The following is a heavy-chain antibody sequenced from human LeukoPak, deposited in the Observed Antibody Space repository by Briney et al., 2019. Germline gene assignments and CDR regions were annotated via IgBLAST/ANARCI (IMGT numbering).Heavy chain of an antibody. D-gene: IGHD4-23*01. J-gene: IGHJ5*02. CDR3: ARDLGPTTVVTPFGWFDP. CDR1: GGSISSGSYY. CDR2: IYTSGST. V-gene: IGHV4-61*02. Sequence: SETLSLTCTVSGGSISSGSYYWSWIRQPAGKGLEWIGRIYTSGSTNYNPSLKSRVTISVDTSKNQFSLKLSSVTAADTAVYYCARDLGPTTVVTPFGWFDPWGQGTLVTVSS.